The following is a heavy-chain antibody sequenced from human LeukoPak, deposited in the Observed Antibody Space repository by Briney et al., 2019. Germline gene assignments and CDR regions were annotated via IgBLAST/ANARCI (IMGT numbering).Heavy chain of an antibody. CDR1: GGSISSYY. J-gene: IGHJ4*02. V-gene: IGHV4-59*01. D-gene: IGHD5-24*01. CDR2: IYYSGST. Sequence: SETLSLTCTVSGGSISSYYRSWIRQPPGKGLEWIGYIYYSGSTNYNPSLKSRVTISVDTSKNQFSLKLSSVTAADTAVYYCARIGRDGYNLGYWGQGTLVTASS. CDR3: ARIGRDGYNLGY.